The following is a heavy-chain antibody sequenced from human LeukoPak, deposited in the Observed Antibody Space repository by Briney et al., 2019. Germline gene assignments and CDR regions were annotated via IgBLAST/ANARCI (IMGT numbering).Heavy chain of an antibody. CDR3: ARDGSSPHGDYMDV. Sequence: ASVKVSCKASGYTFTGYYMHWVRQAPGQGLEWMGWVNPNSGGTNYAQKFQGRVTMTSDTSISTAYMELSRLRSDDTAVYYCARDGSSPHGDYMDVWGKGTTVTVSS. CDR2: VNPNSGGT. V-gene: IGHV1-2*02. J-gene: IGHJ6*03. D-gene: IGHD3-10*01. CDR1: GYTFTGYY.